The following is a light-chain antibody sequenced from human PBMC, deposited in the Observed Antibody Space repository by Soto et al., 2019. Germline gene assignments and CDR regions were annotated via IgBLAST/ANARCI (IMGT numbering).Light chain of an antibody. CDR1: SSDVGGYDL. CDR3: CSYAGSSTYV. V-gene: IGLV2-23*01. J-gene: IGLJ1*01. Sequence: QSVLTQPASVSGSPGQSITISCTGTSSDVGGYDLVSWYQQHPGKAPKLVIYEASQRPSGVSNRFSGSKSGNTASLTISGLQAEDEADYYCCSYAGSSTYVFGTGTKVTVL. CDR2: EAS.